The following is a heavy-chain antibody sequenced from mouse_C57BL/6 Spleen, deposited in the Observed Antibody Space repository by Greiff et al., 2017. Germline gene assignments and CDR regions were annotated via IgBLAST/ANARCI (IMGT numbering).Heavy chain of an antibody. Sequence: QVQLQQSGPELVKPGASVKISCKASGYAFSSSWMNWVKQRPGKGLEWIGRIYPGDGDTNYNGKFKGKATLTADKSSSTAYMQLSSLTSEASAVSFCARSHYVYPWFAYWGEGTLVTVSA. CDR3: ARSHYVYPWFAY. CDR2: IYPGDGDT. V-gene: IGHV1-82*01. J-gene: IGHJ3*01. CDR1: GYAFSSSW. D-gene: IGHD2-2*01.